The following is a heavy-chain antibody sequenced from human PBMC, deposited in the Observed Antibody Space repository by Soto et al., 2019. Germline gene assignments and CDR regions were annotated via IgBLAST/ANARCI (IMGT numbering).Heavy chain of an antibody. CDR3: ARDGHNSGGYFLH. CDR2: ISSYNGNT. D-gene: IGHD6-25*01. V-gene: IGHV1-18*01. J-gene: IGHJ4*02. Sequence: QIQLVQSGGEVKKPGASVKVSCKASGYTFTNYGISWVRQAPGQGLEWMGWISSYNGNTNYAQKFQDRLTLTTDPSTSTAYMELGSLRSDDSAMYFCARDGHNSGGYFLHWGQGTLVTVSS. CDR1: GYTFTNYG.